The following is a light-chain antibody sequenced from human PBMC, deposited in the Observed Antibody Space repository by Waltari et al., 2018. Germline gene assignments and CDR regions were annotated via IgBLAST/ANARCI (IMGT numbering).Light chain of an antibody. Sequence: ELVMTQSPATLSVSPGERATLSCRASQSVSSNLAWYQQKPGQAPRLLIYGASTRATGIPARFSGSGSGTEFTLTISSLQSEDFAVYYCQQYNNWLRGTFGQGTKVEIK. CDR3: QQYNNWLRGT. CDR2: GAS. V-gene: IGKV3-15*01. CDR1: QSVSSN. J-gene: IGKJ1*01.